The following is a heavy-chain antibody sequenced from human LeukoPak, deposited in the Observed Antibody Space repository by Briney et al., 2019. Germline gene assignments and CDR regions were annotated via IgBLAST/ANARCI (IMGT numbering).Heavy chain of an antibody. CDR1: GGTFSSYA. CDR3: ARAMVRGLIQGWFDP. D-gene: IGHD3-10*01. V-gene: IGHV1-69*05. CDR2: IIPIFGTA. J-gene: IGHJ5*02. Sequence: VASVKVPCKAPGGTFSSYAISWVRQAPGQGLEWMGRIIPIFGTANYAQKFQGRVTITTDESTSTAYMELSSLRSEDTAVYYCARAMVRGLIQGWFDPWGQGTLVTVSS.